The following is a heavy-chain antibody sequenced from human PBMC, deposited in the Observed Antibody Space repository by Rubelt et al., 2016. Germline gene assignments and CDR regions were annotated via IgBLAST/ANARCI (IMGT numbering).Heavy chain of an antibody. CDR2: ISGSGGST. CDR3: VRQLDLSRRWDY. J-gene: IGHJ4*02. D-gene: IGHD2-2*03. CDR1: GFTVSSNY. Sequence: GGGLVQPGGSLRLSCAASGFTVSSNYMSWVRQAPGKGLEWVSAISGSGGSTYYADSVKGRFTISRDNSKTALYLQMNSLRAEDTAVFYCVRQLDLSRRWDYWGQGTLVTVSS. V-gene: IGHV3-23*01.